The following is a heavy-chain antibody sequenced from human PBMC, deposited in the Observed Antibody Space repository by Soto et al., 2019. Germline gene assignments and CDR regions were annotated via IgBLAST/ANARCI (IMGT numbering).Heavy chain of an antibody. J-gene: IGHJ4*02. Sequence: QVQLVASGGGVVQPGRSLRLSCAASGFTFSSYGMHWVRQAPGKGLEWVAVIYYDGSNKYYADSVKGRFTISRDNSKNTLYLEMNSLSAEDTAVFDCARSQYSSSWDPFDYWGQGTLVTVSS. V-gene: IGHV3-33*01. CDR3: ARSQYSSSWDPFDY. D-gene: IGHD6-13*01. CDR2: IYYDGSNK. CDR1: GFTFSSYG.